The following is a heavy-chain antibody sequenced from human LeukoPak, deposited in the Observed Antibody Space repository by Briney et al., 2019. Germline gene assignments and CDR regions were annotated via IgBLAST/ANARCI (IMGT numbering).Heavy chain of an antibody. Sequence: GESLKISCKGSGYTFTTYWIGWVRQMPGKGLEWMGIIYPGDSDPRYSPSFQVQVTISADTSNRAAYLQWSSLKASDSAMYYCVRHGLGSSWFGFDYWGQGTLVTVSS. CDR3: VRHGLGSSWFGFDY. CDR1: GYTFTTYW. V-gene: IGHV5-51*01. J-gene: IGHJ4*02. CDR2: IYPGDSDP. D-gene: IGHD6-13*01.